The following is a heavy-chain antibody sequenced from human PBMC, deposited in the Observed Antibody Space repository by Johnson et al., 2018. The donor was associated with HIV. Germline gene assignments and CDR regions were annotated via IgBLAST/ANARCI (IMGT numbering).Heavy chain of an antibody. V-gene: IGHV3-74*02. CDR1: GFIFSSYH. Sequence: VQLVESGGGLIQPGGSLRLSCAASGFIFSSYHMHWVRQAPGKGLVWVSRINSDGSSTRYADSVKGRFTISRDNAKNTLYLQMNSLRAENTAVYYCARGQGGIQLWFDGFDIWGQGTMVTVSS. J-gene: IGHJ3*02. CDR3: ARGQGGIQLWFDGFDI. CDR2: INSDGSST. D-gene: IGHD5-18*01.